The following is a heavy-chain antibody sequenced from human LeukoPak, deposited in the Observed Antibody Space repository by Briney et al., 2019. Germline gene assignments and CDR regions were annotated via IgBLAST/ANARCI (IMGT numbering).Heavy chain of an antibody. V-gene: IGHV4-4*07. D-gene: IGHD3-10*01. J-gene: IGHJ4*02. CDR1: GGSISSYY. CDR3: ATSSGNRVPYY. Sequence: PSETLSLTCTVSGGSISSYYLSWIRQPAGKGLEWIGHIYTSGSTNYNPSLKSRVTMSVDSSKNQFSLKLTSVTAADTAVYYCATSSGNRVPYYWGQGTLVTVSS. CDR2: IYTSGST.